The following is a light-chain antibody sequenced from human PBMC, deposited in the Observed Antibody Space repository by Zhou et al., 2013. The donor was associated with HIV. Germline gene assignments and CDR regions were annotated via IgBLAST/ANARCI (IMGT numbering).Light chain of an antibody. CDR1: QSLVHSDGNTY. CDR3: LQDYNYPRT. Sequence: DIVMTQTPLSSPVTLGQPASISCRSSQSLVHSDGNTYLSWLQQRPGQPPRLLIYKISNRFSGVPDRFSGSGAGTDFTLTISSLQPEDFATYYCLQDYNYPRTFGQGTKVEIK. V-gene: IGKV2-24*01. J-gene: IGKJ1*01. CDR2: KIS.